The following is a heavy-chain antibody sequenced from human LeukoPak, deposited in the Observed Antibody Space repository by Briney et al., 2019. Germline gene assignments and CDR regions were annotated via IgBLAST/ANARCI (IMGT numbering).Heavy chain of an antibody. CDR2: ISYNGGKN. Sequence: GGSLRLSCAASGFTFNTYGMHWVRQAPGKGLEWVAAISYNGGKNSYADSVKGRFTISRDASKNILYLQMDSLRIEDTAVYFCARADDYIWGTYRSLETYFFEYWGEGTLVTVSS. V-gene: IGHV3-30*03. J-gene: IGHJ4*02. CDR1: GFTFNTYG. D-gene: IGHD3-16*02. CDR3: ARADDYIWGTYRSLETYFFEY.